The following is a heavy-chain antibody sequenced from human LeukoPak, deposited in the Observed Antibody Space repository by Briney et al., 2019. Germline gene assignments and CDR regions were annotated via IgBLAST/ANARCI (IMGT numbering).Heavy chain of an antibody. CDR3: ASWRRNYSSGWRPYCYYGMDV. J-gene: IGHJ6*02. D-gene: IGHD6-19*01. Sequence: PSETLSLTCAVYGGSFSGYYWSWIRQPPGKGLEWIGEINHSGSTNHNPSLKSRVTISVDTSKNQLSLKLSSVTAADTAVYYCASWRRNYSSGWRPYCYYGMDVWGQGTTVTVSS. CDR1: GGSFSGYY. CDR2: INHSGST. V-gene: IGHV4-34*01.